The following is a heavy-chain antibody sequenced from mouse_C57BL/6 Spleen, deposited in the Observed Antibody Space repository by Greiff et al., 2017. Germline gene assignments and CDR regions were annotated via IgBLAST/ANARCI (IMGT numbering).Heavy chain of an antibody. CDR2: IDPETGGT. D-gene: IGHD3-2*02. J-gene: IGHJ3*01. CDR3: TLTAQATPAWFAY. CDR1: GYTFTDYE. V-gene: IGHV1-15*01. Sequence: QVQLQQSGAELVRPGASVTLSCKASGYTFTDYEMHWVKQTPVHGLEWIGAIDPETGGTAYNQKFKGKAILTADKSSSTAYMELRSLTSEDSAVYYCTLTAQATPAWFAYWGQGTLVTVSA.